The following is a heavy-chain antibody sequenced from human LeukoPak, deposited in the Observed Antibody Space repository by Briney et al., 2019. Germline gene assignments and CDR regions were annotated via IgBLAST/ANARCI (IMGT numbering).Heavy chain of an antibody. CDR2: INPNSGGT. Sequence: GASVKVSCKASGYTFTGYYMHWVRQAPGQGLEWMGWINPNSGGTNYAQKFQGRVTMTRDTSISTAYMELSRLGSDDTAVYYCAREKLPTRSYYYYYMDVWGKGTTVTVSS. D-gene: IGHD1-7*01. CDR1: GYTFTGYY. V-gene: IGHV1-2*02. J-gene: IGHJ6*03. CDR3: AREKLPTRSYYYYYMDV.